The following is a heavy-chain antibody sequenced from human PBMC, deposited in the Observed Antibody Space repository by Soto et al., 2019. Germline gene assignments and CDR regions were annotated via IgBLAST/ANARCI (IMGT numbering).Heavy chain of an antibody. CDR1: GFTFSSYS. V-gene: IGHV3-48*01. D-gene: IGHD3-3*01. J-gene: IGHJ6*03. Sequence: PGGSLRLSCAASGFTFSSYSMNWVRQAPGKGLEWVSYISSSSSTIYYADSVKGRFTISRDNAKNSLYLQMNSLRAEDTAVYYCARTPLYDFWSGYLTSYMDVWGKGTTVTVSS. CDR2: ISSSSSTI. CDR3: ARTPLYDFWSGYLTSYMDV.